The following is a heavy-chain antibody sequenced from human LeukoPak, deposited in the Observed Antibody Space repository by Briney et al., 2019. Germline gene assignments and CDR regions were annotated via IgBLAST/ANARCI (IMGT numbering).Heavy chain of an antibody. CDR1: GYTLTELS. CDR2: FDPEDGET. CDR3: ATDRPGGSGSYSVY. D-gene: IGHD3-10*01. V-gene: IGHV1-24*01. Sequence: GPVKVSCKVSGYTLTELSMHWVRQAPGKGLEWMGGFDPEDGETIYAQKFQGRVTMTEDTSTDTAYMELSSLRSEDTAVYYCATDRPGGSGSYSVYWGQGTLVTVSS. J-gene: IGHJ4*02.